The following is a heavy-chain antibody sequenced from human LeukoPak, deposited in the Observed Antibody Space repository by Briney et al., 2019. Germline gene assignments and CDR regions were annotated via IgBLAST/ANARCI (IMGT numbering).Heavy chain of an antibody. V-gene: IGHV4-4*09. J-gene: IGHJ4*02. CDR3: ARLTRLSTSPDRYYLDY. CDR2: IYTSGGT. D-gene: IGHD6-6*01. Sequence: SETLSLTCTVSGDSISSYYGSWIRQPPGKGLEWIGYIYTSGGTNYIPSLKGRFTISIDTSKNQFSLKLSSVTAADSAVYYCARLTRLSTSPDRYYLDYWGQGTLVTVSS. CDR1: GDSISSYY.